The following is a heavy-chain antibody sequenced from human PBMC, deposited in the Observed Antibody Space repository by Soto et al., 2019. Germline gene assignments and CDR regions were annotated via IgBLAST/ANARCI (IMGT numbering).Heavy chain of an antibody. CDR1: GFTFSSYG. Sequence: QVQLVESGGGVVQPGRSLRLSCAASGFTFSSYGMHWVRQAPGKGLEWVALVWYDGGNKYYADSVKGRFTISRDNSKNTLYMQMNSLRDEDTAVYYCVRAAGYSGNDYVYYYGMDVWGQGTTVTVSS. CDR2: VWYDGGNK. D-gene: IGHD5-12*01. J-gene: IGHJ6*02. V-gene: IGHV3-33*01. CDR3: VRAAGYSGNDYVYYYGMDV.